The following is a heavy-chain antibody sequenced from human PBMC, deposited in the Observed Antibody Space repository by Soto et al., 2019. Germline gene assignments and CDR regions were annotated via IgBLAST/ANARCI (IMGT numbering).Heavy chain of an antibody. V-gene: IGHV1-46*01. Sequence: ASVKVSCKAIGYSFTSHYMHWVRQAPGQGLEWMGTIYPGGVNIGYAQKFKGRVTMTKNTLYLQMNSLRAEDTAVYYCVRCWGTGDGSNLGYNWLDPWGQGTLVTVS. J-gene: IGHJ5*02. D-gene: IGHD1-1*01. CDR2: IYPGGVNI. CDR3: VRCWGTGDGSNLGYNWLDP. CDR1: GYSFTSHY.